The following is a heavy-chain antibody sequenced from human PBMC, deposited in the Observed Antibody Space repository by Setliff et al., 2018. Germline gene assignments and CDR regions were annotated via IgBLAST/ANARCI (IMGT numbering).Heavy chain of an antibody. V-gene: IGHV3-48*04. D-gene: IGHD3-9*01. J-gene: IGHJ4*02. CDR3: ARDQSPYYDILTGSFDY. CDR1: GFTFSSYT. CDR2: ISSSSDTI. Sequence: PGESLKISCAASGFTFSSYTMSWVRQAPGKGLEWVSYISSSSDTIHYADSVKGRFTISRDNAKNSLYLQMNSLRVEDTAFYFCARDQSPYYDILTGSFDYWGPGTLVTV.